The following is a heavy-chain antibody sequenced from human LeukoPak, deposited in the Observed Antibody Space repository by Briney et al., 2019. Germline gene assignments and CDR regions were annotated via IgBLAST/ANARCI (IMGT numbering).Heavy chain of an antibody. V-gene: IGHV1-8*01. CDR2: MNPNSGNT. CDR1: GYTFTSYD. CDR3: ARVWSAIQYYFDY. J-gene: IGHJ4*02. D-gene: IGHD2-2*01. Sequence: ASVKVSCKASGYTFTSYDINWVRQATGQGLEWMGWMNPNSGNTGYAQKFQGRVTMTRNTSISTAYMELSSLRSEDTAVYYCARVWSAIQYYFDYWGQGTLVTVSS.